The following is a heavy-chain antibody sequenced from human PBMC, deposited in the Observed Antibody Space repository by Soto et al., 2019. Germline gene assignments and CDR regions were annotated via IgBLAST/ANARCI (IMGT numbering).Heavy chain of an antibody. CDR2: INHSGST. Sequence: PSETLSLTCAVYGGSFSGYYWSWIRQPPGKGLEWIGEINHSGSTNYNPSLKSRVTISVDTSKNQFSLKLSSVTAADTAVYYCARGVGYSNYYYYYYYMDVWGKGTTVTVSS. V-gene: IGHV4-34*01. CDR3: ARGVGYSNYYYYYYYMDV. J-gene: IGHJ6*03. D-gene: IGHD4-4*01. CDR1: GGSFSGYY.